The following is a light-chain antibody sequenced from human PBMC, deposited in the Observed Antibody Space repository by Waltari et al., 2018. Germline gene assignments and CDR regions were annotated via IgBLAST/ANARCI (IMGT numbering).Light chain of an antibody. CDR2: DVS. Sequence: QSALTQPRSVSGSPGQSVTISCTGTSSDFCGYNYVSWYQQHPGEAPKLMLYDVSKRPSGVPDRFSGSKSGNTASLTISGLQAEDEADYYCCSYAGSYTFSVVFGGGTKLTVL. CDR1: SSDFCGYNY. V-gene: IGLV2-11*01. CDR3: CSYAGSYTFSVV. J-gene: IGLJ2*01.